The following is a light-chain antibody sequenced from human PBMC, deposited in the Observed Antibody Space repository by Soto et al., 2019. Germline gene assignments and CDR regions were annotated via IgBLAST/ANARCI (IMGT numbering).Light chain of an antibody. Sequence: IQMTQSPSSLSASVGARVTITCRASQGISTWLVWYQQKPGKAPKTLIYAASTLPSGLPSRFSGSGSGTDFTLTSSSLQPEDFATYFWQQYNRYPTTVGQGTRLEIK. CDR1: QGISTW. J-gene: IGKJ5*01. CDR2: AAS. V-gene: IGKV1D-16*01. CDR3: QQYNRYPTT.